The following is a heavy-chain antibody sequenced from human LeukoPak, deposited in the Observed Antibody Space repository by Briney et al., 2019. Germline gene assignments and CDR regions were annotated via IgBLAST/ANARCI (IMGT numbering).Heavy chain of an antibody. D-gene: IGHD6-6*01. V-gene: IGHV4-39*01. J-gene: IGHJ4*02. CDR3: ARHSLYSSSSLDY. Sequence: SETLSLTCTVSGGSIGSSSYYWGWIRQPPGKGLEWIGSIYYSGSTYYNPSLKSRVTISVDTSQNQFSLKLSSVTAADTAVYYCARHSLYSSSSLDYWGQGTLVTVSS. CDR2: IYYSGST. CDR1: GGSIGSSSYY.